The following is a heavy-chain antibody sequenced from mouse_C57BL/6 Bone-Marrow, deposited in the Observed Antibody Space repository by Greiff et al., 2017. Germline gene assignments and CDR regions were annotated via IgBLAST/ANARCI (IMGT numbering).Heavy chain of an antibody. CDR1: GYTFTSYG. CDR2: IYPRSGNT. V-gene: IGHV1-81*01. J-gene: IGHJ3*01. D-gene: IGHD1-1*01. Sequence: QVQLQQSGAELARPGASVKLSCKASGYTFTSYGISWVKQRTGQGLEWIGEIYPRSGNTYYNEKFKGKATLTADKSSSTAYMELRSLTSEASAVYFCAPSSYYYGSSYGAYWGQGTLVTVSA. CDR3: APSSYYYGSSYGAY.